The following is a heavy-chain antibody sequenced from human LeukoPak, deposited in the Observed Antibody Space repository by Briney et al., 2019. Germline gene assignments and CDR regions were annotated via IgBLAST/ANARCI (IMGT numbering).Heavy chain of an antibody. D-gene: IGHD6-6*01. V-gene: IGHV3-7*01. CDR2: IKQDGSEK. J-gene: IGHJ3*02. CDR3: ATYSTSSGALDI. Sequence: GGSLRLSCAASGFTFTTYWMTWVRQAPGKGLEWVANIKQDGSEKYYVDSVKGRFTISRDTAKNSLYLQMNSLRAEDTAVYYCATYSTSSGALDIWGQGTMVTVSS. CDR1: GFTFTTYW.